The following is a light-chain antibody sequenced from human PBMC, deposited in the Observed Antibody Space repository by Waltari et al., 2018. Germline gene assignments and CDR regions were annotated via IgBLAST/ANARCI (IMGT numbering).Light chain of an antibody. V-gene: IGKV4-1*01. Sequence: DIVMTPSPDSLAVSLGERATINCKSSQSILYSSNNKNYLAWYQQKAGQPPKLLIYGASTRESGVPDRISGSGSGTDFTLTISSLQAEDVAVYYCQQYYSAPLTFGGGTKVEIK. CDR1: QSILYSSNNKNY. CDR3: QQYYSAPLT. J-gene: IGKJ4*01. CDR2: GAS.